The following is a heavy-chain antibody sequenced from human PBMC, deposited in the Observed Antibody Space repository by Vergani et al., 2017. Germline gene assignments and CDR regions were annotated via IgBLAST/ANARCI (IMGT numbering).Heavy chain of an antibody. CDR1: GFIFSTYA. CDR2: ISASGENR. J-gene: IGHJ4*02. V-gene: IGHV3-23*01. D-gene: IGHD3-22*01. CDR3: AGPQGTSAYYYGGFDY. Sequence: EVQLLESGGGLVQPGGALRLSCAASGFIFSTYAMSWVRQAPGKGLEWVSAISASGENRYYADSVKGRFTISRDNSKNTLSLQMNSLTAEDTAIYYCAGPQGTSAYYYGGFDYWGQGILVTVSS.